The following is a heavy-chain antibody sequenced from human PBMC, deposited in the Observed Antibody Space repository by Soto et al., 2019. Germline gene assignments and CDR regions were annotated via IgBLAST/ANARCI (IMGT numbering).Heavy chain of an antibody. Sequence: QVQVVQSGAEVKKPGSSVRVSCKASGDSFTKYTVNWVRQAPRQGLEWMGGIIPRFGTTNYAPTLQDRVTITADAYMNKVYMEVSSLRYEDTALYYCARGRGLYNSGRSQLDSWGQGTLVTVSS. V-gene: IGHV1-69*01. J-gene: IGHJ4*02. CDR1: GDSFTKYT. CDR3: ARGRGLYNSGRSQLDS. CDR2: IIPRFGTT. D-gene: IGHD1-1*01.